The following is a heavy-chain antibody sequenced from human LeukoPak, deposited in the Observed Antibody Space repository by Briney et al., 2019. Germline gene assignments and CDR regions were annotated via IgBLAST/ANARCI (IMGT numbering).Heavy chain of an antibody. CDR3: AGSPPKYSYGNY. D-gene: IGHD5-18*01. CDR2: INPSGGST. J-gene: IGHJ4*02. V-gene: IGHV1-46*01. CDR1: GGTFSSYA. Sequence: ASVKVSCKASGGTFSSYAISWVRQAPGQGLEWMGIINPSGGSTSYAQKFQGRVTMTRDTSTSTVYMELSSLRSEDTAVYYCAGSPPKYSYGNYWGQGTLVTVSS.